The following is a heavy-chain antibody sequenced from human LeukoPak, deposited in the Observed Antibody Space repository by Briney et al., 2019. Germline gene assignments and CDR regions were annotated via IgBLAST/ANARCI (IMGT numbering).Heavy chain of an antibody. CDR3: AGRDSYYDILTGSVGYYGMDV. CDR2: INTNTGNP. Sequence: ASVKVSCKASGYTFTSYAMNWVRQAPGQGLEWMGWINTNTGNPTYAQGFTGRFVFSLDTSVSTAYLQISSLKAEDTAVYYCAGRDSYYDILTGSVGYYGMDVWGQGTTVTVSS. CDR1: GYTFTSYA. V-gene: IGHV7-4-1*02. D-gene: IGHD3-9*01. J-gene: IGHJ6*02.